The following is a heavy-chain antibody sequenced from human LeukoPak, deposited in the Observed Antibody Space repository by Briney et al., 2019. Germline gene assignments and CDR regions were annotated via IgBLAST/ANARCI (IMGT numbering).Heavy chain of an antibody. CDR1: GGSISSGTYY. CDR3: ARSHGDYEGTRFDY. D-gene: IGHD4-17*01. Sequence: SETLSLTCTVSGGSISSGTYYWSWFRQPAGKGLEWIGRIYISGNTNYNPSLKSRVTISVDTSKNQFSLKLSSVTAADTAVYYCARSHGDYEGTRFDYWGQGTLVTVSS. J-gene: IGHJ4*02. CDR2: IYISGNT. V-gene: IGHV4-61*02.